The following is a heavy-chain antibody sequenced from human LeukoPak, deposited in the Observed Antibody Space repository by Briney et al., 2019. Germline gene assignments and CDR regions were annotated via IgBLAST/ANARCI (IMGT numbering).Heavy chain of an antibody. D-gene: IGHD6-13*01. CDR3: ARAPMGAAALY. CDR2: MNPVSGNA. J-gene: IGHJ4*02. CDR1: GYTFTNFD. V-gene: IGHV1-8*01. Sequence: ASVKVSCKASGYTFTNFDINWVRQAPGQGLEWMGWMNPVSGNAGSAQKFQGRVTLTRDTSISTAYMELSNLRSDDTAFYYCARAPMGAAALYWGQGTLVTVSS.